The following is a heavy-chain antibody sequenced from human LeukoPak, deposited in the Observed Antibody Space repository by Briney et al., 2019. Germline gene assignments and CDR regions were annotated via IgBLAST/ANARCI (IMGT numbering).Heavy chain of an antibody. V-gene: IGHV1-18*01. D-gene: IGHD4-17*01. Sequence: ASVKVSCKASGYTFTSYGNSWVRQAPGQGLEWMGWISAYNGNTNYAQKLQGRVTMTTDTSTSTAYMELRSLRSDDTAVYYCARAYYGPGSGGMDVWGQGTTVTVSS. CDR1: GYTFTSYG. CDR2: ISAYNGNT. J-gene: IGHJ6*02. CDR3: ARAYYGPGSGGMDV.